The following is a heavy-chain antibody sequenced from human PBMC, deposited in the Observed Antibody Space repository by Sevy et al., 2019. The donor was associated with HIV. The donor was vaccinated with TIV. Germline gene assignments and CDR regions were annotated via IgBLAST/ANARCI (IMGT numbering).Heavy chain of an antibody. V-gene: IGHV3-30-3*01. CDR3: AREGYCSSTSCYGFVY. CDR2: ISYDGSNK. CDR1: GFTFSRYA. Sequence: GGSLRLSCAASGFTFSRYAMHWVRQAPGKGLEWVAVISYDGSNKYYADSVKGRFTISRDNSKNTLYLQMNSLRAEDTAVYYCAREGYCSSTSCYGFVYWGQGTLVTVSS. J-gene: IGHJ4*02. D-gene: IGHD2-2*01.